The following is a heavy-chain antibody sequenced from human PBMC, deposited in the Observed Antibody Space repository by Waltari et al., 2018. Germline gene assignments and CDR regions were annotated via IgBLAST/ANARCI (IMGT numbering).Heavy chain of an antibody. J-gene: IGHJ4*02. D-gene: IGHD3-10*01. CDR3: AKQRGSGSYPYFDY. V-gene: IGHV3-23*01. CDR2: ISDSGGST. CDR1: GFTFSPYA. Sequence: EVQLLESGGGLVQPGGSLRLSCVASGFTFSPYAMSWVRQAPGKGLEWVSAISDSGGSTYYADSVKGRFTISRDNSKNTLYLQMDSLRAEDTAVYYCAKQRGSGSYPYFDYWGQGTLVTVSS.